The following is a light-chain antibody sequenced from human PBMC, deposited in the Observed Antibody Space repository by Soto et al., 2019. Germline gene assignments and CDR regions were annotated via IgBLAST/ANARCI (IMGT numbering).Light chain of an antibody. J-gene: IGKJ5*01. CDR1: QSITSW. CDR3: QQYNSYSP. Sequence: DIQMTQSPATLSASVGDRVTITCRASQSITSWLAWYQQKPGKAPKLLIYKASSLESGVPSRFSGSGSGTEFTLTINSLQPDDFATYYCQQYNSYSPFGQGTRLEIK. V-gene: IGKV1-5*03. CDR2: KAS.